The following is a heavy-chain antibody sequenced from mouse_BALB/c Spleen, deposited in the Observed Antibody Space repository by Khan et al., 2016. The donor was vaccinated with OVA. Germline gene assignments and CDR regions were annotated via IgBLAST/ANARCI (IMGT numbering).Heavy chain of an antibody. CDR2: IYPGDGDT. CDR3: ARGRYGNWYFDV. CDR1: GYSFTSYW. J-gene: IGHJ1*01. V-gene: IGHV1-87*01. Sequence: QVQLQQSGAELVRPGASVKLSCKASGYSFTSYWMQWVKQRPGQGLEWIGAIYPGDGDTRYTQKFKGKATLTADNSSSTAYMQLSSLASEDSAIYYCARGRYGNWYFDVWGAGTTVTVSS. D-gene: IGHD2-1*01.